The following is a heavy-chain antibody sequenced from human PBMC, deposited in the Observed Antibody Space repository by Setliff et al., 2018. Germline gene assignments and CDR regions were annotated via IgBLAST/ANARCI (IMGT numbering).Heavy chain of an antibody. CDR3: ARAKTEYYYDSTGTDYYYYYMDV. V-gene: IGHV4-61*05. D-gene: IGHD3-22*01. CDR2: IYYSGST. J-gene: IGHJ6*03. Sequence: SETLSLTCNVSGGSISSSSHYWGWIRQPPGKGLEWIGYIYYSGSTNYNPSLKSRVTTSVDTSKNQFSLKLSSVTAADTAVYYCARAKTEYYYDSTGTDYYYYYMDVWGKGTTVTVSS. CDR1: GGSISSSSHY.